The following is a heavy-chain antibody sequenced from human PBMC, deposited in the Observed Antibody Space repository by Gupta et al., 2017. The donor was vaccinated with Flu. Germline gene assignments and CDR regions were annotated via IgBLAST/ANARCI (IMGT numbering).Heavy chain of an antibody. CDR2: IKQDGSEK. CDR3: ARGGGRLHLTFDY. D-gene: IGHD3-16*01. CDR1: GFTFSSYW. V-gene: IGHV3-7*02. J-gene: IGHJ4*02. Sequence: EVQLVESGGGLVQPGGSLRLSCAASGFTFSSYWMSWVRQAPGKGLEWVANIKQDGSEKYYVDSVKGRFTISRDNAKNSLYLQMNSLRAEDTAVYYCARGGGRLHLTFDYWGQGTLVTVSS.